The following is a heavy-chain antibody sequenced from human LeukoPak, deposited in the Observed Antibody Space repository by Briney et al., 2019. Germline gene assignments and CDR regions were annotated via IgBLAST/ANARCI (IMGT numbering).Heavy chain of an antibody. CDR2: IKQDGSEK. J-gene: IGHJ6*03. CDR3: ARRGRPFFYYMYV. CDR1: GLTFSTYR. D-gene: IGHD2/OR15-2a*01. V-gene: IGHV3-7*01. Sequence: GGSLRLSCAASGLTFSTYRMSWVRQAPGKGLEWVANIKQDGSEKNYVDSVKGRFTISRDNAKNSLYLQMNSLRAEDTAVYYCARRGRPFFYYMYVWGKGTTVTVSS.